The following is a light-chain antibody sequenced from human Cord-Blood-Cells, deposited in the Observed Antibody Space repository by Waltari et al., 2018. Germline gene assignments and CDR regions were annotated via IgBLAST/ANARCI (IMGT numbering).Light chain of an antibody. V-gene: IGKV3-20*01. CDR3: QQYGSSPLT. CDR2: GAS. J-gene: IGKJ4*01. Sequence: EIVLTQSPGPLSFSPGEIATLSCRASQSVSSSYLAWYQQKPGQAPRLLIYGASSRATGIPDRFSGSGSGTDFTLTISRLEPEDFAVYYCQQYGSSPLTFGGGTKVEIK. CDR1: QSVSSSY.